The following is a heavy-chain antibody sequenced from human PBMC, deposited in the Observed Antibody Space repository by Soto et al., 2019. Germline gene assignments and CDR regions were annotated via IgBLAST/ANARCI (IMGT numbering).Heavy chain of an antibody. Sequence: QLQLQESGPGLVKPSETLSLTCTVSGGSISSSSYYWGWIRQPPGKGLEWIGSIYYSGSTYYNPSLKSRVTISVDTSKNQFSLKLSSVTAADTAVYYCARLFRRLPSVSVQTDYWGQGTLVTVSS. CDR2: IYYSGST. J-gene: IGHJ4*02. V-gene: IGHV4-39*01. CDR1: GGSISSSSYY. CDR3: ARLFRRLPSVSVQTDY. D-gene: IGHD6-25*01.